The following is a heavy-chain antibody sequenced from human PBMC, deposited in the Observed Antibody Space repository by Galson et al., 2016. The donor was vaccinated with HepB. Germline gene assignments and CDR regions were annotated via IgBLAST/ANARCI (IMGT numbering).Heavy chain of an antibody. CDR3: AREKGYCSGGSCENWFDP. J-gene: IGHJ5*02. CDR2: IYSGGSK. D-gene: IGHD2-15*01. V-gene: IGHV3-53*01. Sequence: SLRLSCAASGFTVSSNYMSWVRQAPGKGLEWVSVIYSGGSKHYADSVKGRFTISRDNSKNTLYLQMNSLRAEDTAVYYCAREKGYCSGGSCENWFDPWGQGTLVTVSS. CDR1: GFTVSSNY.